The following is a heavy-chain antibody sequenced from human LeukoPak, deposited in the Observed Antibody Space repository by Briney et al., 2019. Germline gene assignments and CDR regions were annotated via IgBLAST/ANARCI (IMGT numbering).Heavy chain of an antibody. CDR1: GGSISSSSYY. CDR3: ARRGPQGDY. D-gene: IGHD2-15*01. CDR2: IYYSGST. J-gene: IGHJ4*02. V-gene: IGHV4-39*01. Sequence: SETLSLTCTVSGGSISSSSYYWGWIRQPPGKGLEWIGSIYYSGSTYYNPSLKSRVTISVDTSRNQFSLKLSSVTAADTAVYYCARRGPQGDYWGQGTLVTVSS.